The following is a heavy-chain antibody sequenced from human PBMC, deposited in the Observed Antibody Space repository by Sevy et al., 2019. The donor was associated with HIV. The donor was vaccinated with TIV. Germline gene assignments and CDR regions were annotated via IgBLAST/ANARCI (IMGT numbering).Heavy chain of an antibody. D-gene: IGHD3-16*01. CDR2: ISSTSNDI. V-gene: IGHV3-21*01. CDR3: ARDGGSTDWGTDV. Sequence: GGSLRLSCAASGFTFGSYSMNWVRQAPGKGLEWVSSISSTSNDIYYGDSVKGRYTISRGNAKNSLHLQMNSLRAEDTAGYYCARDGGSTDWGTDVWGQGTTVTVSS. CDR1: GFTFGSYS. J-gene: IGHJ6*01.